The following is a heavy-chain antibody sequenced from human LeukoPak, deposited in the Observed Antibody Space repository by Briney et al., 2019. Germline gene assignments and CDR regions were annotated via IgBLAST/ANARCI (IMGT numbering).Heavy chain of an antibody. J-gene: IGHJ6*03. CDR3: ARDVSIAAAGGYYYYYYMDV. D-gene: IGHD6-13*01. CDR1: GGSISSYY. CDR2: IYTSGST. V-gene: IGHV4-4*07. Sequence: PSETLSLTCTVSGGSISSYYWSWIRQPPGKGLEWIGRIYTSGSTNYNPSLKSRVTMSVDTSKNQFSLKLSSVTAADTAVYYCARDVSIAAAGGYYYYYYMDVWGKGTTVTVSS.